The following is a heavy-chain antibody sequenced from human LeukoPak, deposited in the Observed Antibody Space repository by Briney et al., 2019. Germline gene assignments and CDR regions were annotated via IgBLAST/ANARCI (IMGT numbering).Heavy chain of an antibody. D-gene: IGHD3-22*01. CDR2: IYSGGST. Sequence: PGGSLRLSCAASGFTVSSNYMSWVRQAPGKGLEWVSVIYSGGSTYYADSVKGRFTISRDNSKNTLYLQMNSLRAEDTAVYYCAREGRGYKVAKFDYWGQGTLVTVSS. V-gene: IGHV3-53*01. J-gene: IGHJ4*02. CDR1: GFTVSSNY. CDR3: AREGRGYKVAKFDY.